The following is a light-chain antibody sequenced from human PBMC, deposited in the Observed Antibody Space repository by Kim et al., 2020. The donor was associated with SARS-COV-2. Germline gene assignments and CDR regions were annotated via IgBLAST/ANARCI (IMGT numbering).Light chain of an antibody. CDR1: KLGDKY. J-gene: IGLJ1*01. CDR3: QAWDSSTNV. CDR2: QDS. Sequence: LSPGQTASITCSGDKLGDKYACWYQQKPGQSPVLVIYQDSKRPSGIPERFSGSNSGNTATLTISGTQAMDEADYYCQAWDSSTNVFGTGTKVTVL. V-gene: IGLV3-1*01.